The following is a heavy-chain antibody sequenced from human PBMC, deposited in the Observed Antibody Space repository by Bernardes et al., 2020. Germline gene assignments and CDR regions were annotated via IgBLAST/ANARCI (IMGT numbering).Heavy chain of an antibody. CDR1: GFTFSNYR. CDR2: ISSSGSYI. CDR3: ARARSGAVYQVLHDAFDS. Sequence: GGSLRLSCVASGFTFSNYRMNWVRQAPGKGLEWVSSISSSGSYIYYADSVKGRFTISRDNAKNSLYLQMNSLRAEDTAVYYCARARSGAVYQVLHDAFDSWRQETMVTVSS. V-gene: IGHV3-21*01. J-gene: IGHJ3*02. D-gene: IGHD2-2*01.